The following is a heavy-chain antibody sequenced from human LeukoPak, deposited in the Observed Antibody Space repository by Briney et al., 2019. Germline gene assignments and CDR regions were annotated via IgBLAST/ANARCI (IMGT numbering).Heavy chain of an antibody. CDR2: INHSGST. CDR1: GGSFSGYY. Sequence: PSETLSLTCAVYGGSFSGYYWSWIRQPPGKGLEWIGEINHSGSTNYNPSLKSRVTISVDTSKNQFSLKLSSVTAADTAVYYCARAPPGRAPSYSSSWYSYWGQGTLVTVSS. D-gene: IGHD6-13*01. CDR3: ARAPPGRAPSYSSSWYSY. J-gene: IGHJ4*02. V-gene: IGHV4-34*01.